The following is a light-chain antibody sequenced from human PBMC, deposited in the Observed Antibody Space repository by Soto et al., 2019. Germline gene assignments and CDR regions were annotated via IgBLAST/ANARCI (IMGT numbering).Light chain of an antibody. J-gene: IGKJ5*01. CDR2: DAS. Sequence: EIVLTQSPATLSLSPGERATLSCRASQSVSSYLAWYQQKPGQAPRLLIYDASNRATGIPARFSGSGSGTDFTLTISSLEPEDFAVYYCQQRSNWPGPITFGQGTRREIK. V-gene: IGKV3-11*01. CDR1: QSVSSY. CDR3: QQRSNWPGPIT.